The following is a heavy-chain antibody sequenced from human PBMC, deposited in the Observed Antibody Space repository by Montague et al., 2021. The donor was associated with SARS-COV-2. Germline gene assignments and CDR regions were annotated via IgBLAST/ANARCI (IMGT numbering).Heavy chain of an antibody. V-gene: IGHV4-59*01. CDR3: ARDKVAAGMDV. CDR2: IYYSGST. CDR1: GGSISSYY. J-gene: IGHJ6*02. D-gene: IGHD2-15*01. Sequence: SETLSLTCTVSGGSISSYYWSWIRQPPGKGLEWIGYIYYSGSTNYNPSLKSRVTISVDTSKNQFSLKLSSVTAADTAVYYCARDKVAAGMDVWGQRTTVTVSS.